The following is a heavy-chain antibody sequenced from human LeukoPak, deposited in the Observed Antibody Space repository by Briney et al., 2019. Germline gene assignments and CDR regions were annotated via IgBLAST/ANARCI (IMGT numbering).Heavy chain of an antibody. V-gene: IGHV1-18*01. J-gene: IGHJ4*02. D-gene: IGHD5-12*01. CDR1: GYTFTSYG. Sequence: ASVEVSCKASGYTFTSYGISWVRQAPGQGLEWMGWISAYNGNTNYAQKLQGRVTMTTDTSTSTAYMELRSLRSDDTAVYYCARDVAWGGYDSFDYWGQGTLVTVSS. CDR3: ARDVAWGGYDSFDY. CDR2: ISAYNGNT.